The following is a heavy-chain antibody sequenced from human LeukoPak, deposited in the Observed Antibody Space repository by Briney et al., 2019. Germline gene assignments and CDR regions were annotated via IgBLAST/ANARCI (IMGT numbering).Heavy chain of an antibody. CDR1: GHSFTSYW. Sequence: GESLKISCKGSGHSFTSYWIGWVRQMPGKGLEWMGIIYPGDSDTRYSPSFQGQVTISADKSISTAYLQWSSLKASDTAMYYCARQMKDGYNYPYYFDYWGQGALVTVSS. CDR2: IYPGDSDT. D-gene: IGHD5-24*01. V-gene: IGHV5-51*01. CDR3: ARQMKDGYNYPYYFDY. J-gene: IGHJ4*02.